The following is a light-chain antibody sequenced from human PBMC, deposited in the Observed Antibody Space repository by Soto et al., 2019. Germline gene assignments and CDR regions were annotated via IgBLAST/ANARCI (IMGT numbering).Light chain of an antibody. Sequence: DIQLTQSPSFLSASVGDRVTITCRASQGIRSYLAWYQQRPGKAPKVLIYAASTLYSGVPSRFSGSGSGTEFTLTITSLQPEDFATYFCQQLNDYPFTFGPGTTVDI. J-gene: IGKJ3*01. CDR2: AAS. CDR3: QQLNDYPFT. CDR1: QGIRSY. V-gene: IGKV1-9*01.